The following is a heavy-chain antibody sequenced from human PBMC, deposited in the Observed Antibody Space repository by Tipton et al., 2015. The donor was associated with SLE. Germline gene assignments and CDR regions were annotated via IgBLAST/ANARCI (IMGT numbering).Heavy chain of an antibody. CDR2: INHSGST. Sequence: TLSLTCAVYGGSFSGYYWSWIRQPPGKGLEWIGEINHSGSTNYNPSLNSRVTISVDTSKNQFSLKLSSVTAADTAVYYCARVFGGSSPIDCWGQGTLVTVSS. CDR1: GGSFSGYY. D-gene: IGHD6-6*01. J-gene: IGHJ4*02. CDR3: ARVFGGSSPIDC. V-gene: IGHV4-34*09.